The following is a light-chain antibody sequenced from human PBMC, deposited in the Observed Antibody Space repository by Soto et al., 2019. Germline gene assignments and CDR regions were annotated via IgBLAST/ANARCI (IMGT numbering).Light chain of an antibody. CDR3: QQLFIYPPI. CDR1: QGIINY. J-gene: IGKJ3*01. CDR2: GAS. Sequence: IPLTQSPSSLSASVGDRVTITCRASQGIINYLALYQQKPGKAPKLLIYGASTLQCGVRPRFGGSGSGTDFTLTVSSLRTEDFASYYCQQLFIYPPIFGPGTKVDIK. V-gene: IGKV1-9*01.